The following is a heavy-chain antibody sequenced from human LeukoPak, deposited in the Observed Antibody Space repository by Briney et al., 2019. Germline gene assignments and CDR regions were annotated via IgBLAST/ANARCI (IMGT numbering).Heavy chain of an antibody. Sequence: GGSLRLSCAASGFTFSSYGMHWVRQAPGKGLEWVAFIRYDGSNKYYADSVKGRFTISRDNSKNTLYLQMNSLRAEDTAVYYCAKVHYDRSGYWSPFDYWGQGTLVTVSS. V-gene: IGHV3-30*02. D-gene: IGHD3-22*01. CDR1: GFTFSSYG. CDR3: AKVHYDRSGYWSPFDY. CDR2: IRYDGSNK. J-gene: IGHJ4*02.